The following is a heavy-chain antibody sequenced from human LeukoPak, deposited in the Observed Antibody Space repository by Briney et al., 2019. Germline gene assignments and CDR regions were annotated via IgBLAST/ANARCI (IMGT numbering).Heavy chain of an antibody. CDR3: ARDTPHYYDSSGYYYDHAFDI. D-gene: IGHD3-22*01. CDR1: GDSVSSNSAA. CDR2: TYYRSKWYN. V-gene: IGHV6-1*01. J-gene: IGHJ3*02. Sequence: SQTLSLTCAISGDSVSSNSAAWNWIRQSPSRGLEWLGRTYYRSKWYNDYAVSVKSRITINPDTSKNQFSLQLNSVTPEDTAVYYCARDTPHYYDSSGYYYDHAFDIWGQGTMVTVSS.